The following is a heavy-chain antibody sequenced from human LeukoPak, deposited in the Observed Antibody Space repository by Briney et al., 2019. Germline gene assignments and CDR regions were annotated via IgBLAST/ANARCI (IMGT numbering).Heavy chain of an antibody. V-gene: IGHV1-18*01. Sequence: GASVKVSCKASDYIFTSYGISWVRQAPGQGLEWMGWISGYNGNTKYAQKVQGRVTMTTDTSTSTAYMELRSLRSDDTAVYYCARSGWGNRQAFDIWGQGTMVTVSS. CDR3: ARSGWGNRQAFDI. CDR1: DYIFTSYG. CDR2: ISGYNGNT. D-gene: IGHD6-19*01. J-gene: IGHJ3*02.